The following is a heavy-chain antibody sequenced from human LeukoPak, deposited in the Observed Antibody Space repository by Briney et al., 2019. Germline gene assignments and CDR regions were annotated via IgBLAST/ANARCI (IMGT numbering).Heavy chain of an antibody. V-gene: IGHV3-48*03. J-gene: IGHJ4*02. Sequence: GSLRLSCAASGFTFSRYEMNWVRQAPGKGLEWVSYISSSGSTIYYADSVKGRFTISRDNAKNSLYLQMNSPRAEDTAVYYCAREYYYDSRGYLDYWGQGTLVTVSS. D-gene: IGHD3-22*01. CDR3: AREYYYDSRGYLDY. CDR2: ISSSGSTI. CDR1: GFTFSRYE.